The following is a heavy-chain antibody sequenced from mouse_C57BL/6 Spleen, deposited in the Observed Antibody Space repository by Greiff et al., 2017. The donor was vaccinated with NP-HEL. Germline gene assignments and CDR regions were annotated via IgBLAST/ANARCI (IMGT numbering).Heavy chain of an antibody. CDR1: GYSFTDYN. CDR3: ARMDYYGSSGLFAY. Sequence: EVKLQESGPELVKPGASVKISCKASGYSFTDYNMNWVKQSNGKSLEWIGVINPNYGTTSYNQKFKGKATLTVDQSSSTAYMQLNSLTSEDSAVYYCARMDYYGSSGLFAYWGQGTLVTVSA. D-gene: IGHD1-1*01. CDR2: INPNYGTT. V-gene: IGHV1-39*01. J-gene: IGHJ3*01.